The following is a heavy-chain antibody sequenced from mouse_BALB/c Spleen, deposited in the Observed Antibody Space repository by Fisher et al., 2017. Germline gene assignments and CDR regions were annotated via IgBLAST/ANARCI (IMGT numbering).Heavy chain of an antibody. J-gene: IGHJ1*01. CDR3: TRNRGDGDWYFDV. Sequence: KFKGKATLTVDKSSSTAYMQLSSLTSEDSAVYYCTRNRGDGDWYFDVWGAGTTVTVSS. D-gene: IGHD2-3*01. V-gene: IGHV1-69*02.